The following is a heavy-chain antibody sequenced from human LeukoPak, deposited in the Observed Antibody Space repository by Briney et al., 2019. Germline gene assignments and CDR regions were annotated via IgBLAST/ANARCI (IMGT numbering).Heavy chain of an antibody. V-gene: IGHV3-11*01. CDR2: ISSSGSTI. J-gene: IGHJ4*02. D-gene: IGHD4-17*01. CDR3: AREGDYLIDY. CDR1: GFTFSGYW. Sequence: GGSLRLSCAASGFTFSGYWMHWVRQAPGKGLEWVSYISSSGSTIYYADSVKGRFTISRDNAKNSLYLQMNSLRAEDMAVYYCAREGDYLIDYWGQGTLVTVSS.